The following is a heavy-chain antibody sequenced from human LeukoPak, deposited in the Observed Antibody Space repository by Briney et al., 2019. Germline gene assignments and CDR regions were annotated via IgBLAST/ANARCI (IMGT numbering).Heavy chain of an antibody. V-gene: IGHV3-23*01. CDR1: GFTFSSYG. D-gene: IGHD3-10*01. CDR2: ISGSGGST. J-gene: IGHJ3*02. Sequence: GGSLRLSCAVSGFTFSSYGMTWVRQAPGKGLERVSAISGSGGSTYYADSVKGRSTISRDNSKNTLYLQMNSLRAEDTAVYYCAKFGLAGSGRYHDAFDIWGQGTMVTVSS. CDR3: AKFGLAGSGRYHDAFDI.